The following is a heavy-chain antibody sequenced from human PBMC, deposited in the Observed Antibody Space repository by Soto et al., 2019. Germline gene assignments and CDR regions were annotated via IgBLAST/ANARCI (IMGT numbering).Heavy chain of an antibody. V-gene: IGHV4-30-4*01. CDR1: GGSISSGDYY. CDR2: IYYSGST. D-gene: IGHD2-2*01. CDR3: ARATIVLEPAAMVRHWYDP. J-gene: IGHJ5*02. Sequence: SETLSLTCTVSGGSISSGDYYWSWIRQPPGKGLEWIGYIYYSGSTYYNPSLKSRVTISVDTSKNQFSLKLSSVTAADTAVYYCARATIVLEPAAMVRHWYDPWGQGTLVTVS.